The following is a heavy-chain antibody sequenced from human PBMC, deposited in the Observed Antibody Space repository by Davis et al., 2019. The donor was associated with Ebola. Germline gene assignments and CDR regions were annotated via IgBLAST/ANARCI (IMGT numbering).Heavy chain of an antibody. CDR3: ASSLPYGDSHFDY. CDR2: ISGSGGST. J-gene: IGHJ4*02. D-gene: IGHD4-17*01. Sequence: GESLKISCAASGFTFSSYAMSWVRQAPGKGLEWVSAISGSGGSTYYADSVKGRFTISRDNSKNTLYLQMNSLRAEDTAVYYCASSLPYGDSHFDYWGQGTLVTVSS. CDR1: GFTFSSYA. V-gene: IGHV3-23*01.